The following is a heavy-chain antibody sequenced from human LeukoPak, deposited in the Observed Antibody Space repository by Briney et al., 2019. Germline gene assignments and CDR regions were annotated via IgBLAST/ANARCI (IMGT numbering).Heavy chain of an antibody. Sequence: SVKVSCKASGGTFISYAISWVRQAPGQGLEWMGGIIPIFGTANYAQKFQGRVTITADESTSTAYMELSSLRSEDTAVYYCARAPPPYYYDSSGYYSYYFDYWGQGTLVTVSS. J-gene: IGHJ4*02. CDR3: ARAPPPYYYDSSGYYSYYFDY. CDR2: IIPIFGTA. D-gene: IGHD3-22*01. V-gene: IGHV1-69*13. CDR1: GGTFISYA.